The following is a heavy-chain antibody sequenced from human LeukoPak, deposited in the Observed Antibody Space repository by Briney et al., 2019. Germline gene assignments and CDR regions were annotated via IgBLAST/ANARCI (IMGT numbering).Heavy chain of an antibody. CDR1: GFTFSSYW. CDR3: ARVFIIYSSSPPGRFDP. D-gene: IGHD6-6*01. V-gene: IGHV3-7*01. CDR2: IKQDGSEK. J-gene: IGHJ5*02. Sequence: GGSLRLSCAASGFTFSSYWMSWVRQAPGKGLEWVANIKQDGSEKYYVDSVKGRFTISRDNAKNSLYLQMNSLRAEDTAVYYCARVFIIYSSSPPGRFDPWGQGTLVTVSS.